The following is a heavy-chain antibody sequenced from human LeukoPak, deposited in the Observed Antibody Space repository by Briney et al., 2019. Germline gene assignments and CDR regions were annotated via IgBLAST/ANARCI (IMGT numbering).Heavy chain of an antibody. CDR3: ATPVDTALDFDY. Sequence: GGSLRLSCAASGFTFSDYYMSWIRQAPGKGLEWVSYISSSTYTNYADSVKGRFTIYRDNAKNSLYLQMNSLRAEDTAVYYCATPVDTALDFDYWGQGTLVTVSS. CDR1: GFTFSDYY. J-gene: IGHJ4*02. CDR2: ISSSTYT. V-gene: IGHV3-11*03. D-gene: IGHD5-18*01.